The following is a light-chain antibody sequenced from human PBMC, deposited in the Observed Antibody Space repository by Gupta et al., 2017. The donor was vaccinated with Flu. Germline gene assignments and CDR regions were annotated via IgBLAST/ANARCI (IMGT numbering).Light chain of an antibody. V-gene: IGLV2-18*02. J-gene: IGLJ1*01. CDR1: SSDVGTYNR. Sequence: QSALTQPPSVSGSPGQSVTISCTGTSSDVGTYNRVSWYQQPPGTAPKLMIYEVSNRPSGVPDRFSGSTSGNTASLTISGLQGEDEGNYYCSSYTTSYTYVFGTGTKVTVL. CDR2: EVS. CDR3: SSYTTSYTYV.